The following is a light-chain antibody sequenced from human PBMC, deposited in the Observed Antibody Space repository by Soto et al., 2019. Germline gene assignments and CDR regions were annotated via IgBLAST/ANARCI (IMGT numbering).Light chain of an antibody. Sequence: QSVLTQPPSVSAAPGQKVTISCSGSNSNIGNNYVSWYQQFPGTAPKLLIYESNQRPSGIPDRFSGSTSGTSATLGITGLQTGDEADYYCGTWDNSLSAGVFGGGTKRTVL. CDR1: NSNIGNNY. CDR2: ESN. CDR3: GTWDNSLSAGV. V-gene: IGLV1-51*02. J-gene: IGLJ3*02.